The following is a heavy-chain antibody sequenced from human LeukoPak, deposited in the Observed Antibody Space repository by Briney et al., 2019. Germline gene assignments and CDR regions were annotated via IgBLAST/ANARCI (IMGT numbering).Heavy chain of an antibody. V-gene: IGHV4-4*07. CDR1: GGSISSYY. D-gene: IGHD6-19*01. CDR2: IYTSGST. CDR3: ARDRYSSGWYDWFDP. Sequence: SETLSLTCTVSGGSISSYYWSWIRQPAGKGLEWIGRIYTSGSTSYNPSLKSRVTMSVDTSKNQFSLKLSSVTAADTAVYYCARDRYSSGWYDWFDPWGQGTLVTVSS. J-gene: IGHJ5*02.